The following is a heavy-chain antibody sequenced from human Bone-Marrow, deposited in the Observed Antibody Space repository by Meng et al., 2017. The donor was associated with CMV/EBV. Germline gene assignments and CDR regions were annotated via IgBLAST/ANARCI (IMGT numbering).Heavy chain of an antibody. CDR1: GFTFSSYW. CDR2: IKQDGSEK. J-gene: IGHJ6*02. D-gene: IGHD3-3*01. Sequence: GGSLRLSCAASGFTFSSYWMSWVSQAPGKGLEWVANIKQDGSEKYYVDSVKDRFTISRDNAKKSLYLQMNSLRAEDTAVYYCAINFRESYYDFWSGYYNYYYGMDVWGQGTMVTVSS. CDR3: AINFRESYYDFWSGYYNYYYGMDV. V-gene: IGHV3-7*01.